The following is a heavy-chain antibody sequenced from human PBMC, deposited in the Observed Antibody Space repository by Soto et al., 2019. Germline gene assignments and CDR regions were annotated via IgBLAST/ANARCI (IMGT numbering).Heavy chain of an antibody. CDR2: IYYSGIT. D-gene: IGHD3-10*01. J-gene: IGHJ6*02. CDR3: ARLYGSGSYSFYGMDV. Sequence: PSETLSLTCTVSGGSISSSSYYWGWIRQPPGKGLEWIGSIYYSGITYYNPSLKSRVTISVDTSKNQFSLKLSSVTAADTAVYYCARLYGSGSYSFYGMDVWRQGTTVTVSS. CDR1: GGSISSSSYY. V-gene: IGHV4-39*01.